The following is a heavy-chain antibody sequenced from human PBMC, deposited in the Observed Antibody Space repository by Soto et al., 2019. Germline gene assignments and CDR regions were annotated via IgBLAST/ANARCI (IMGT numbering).Heavy chain of an antibody. Sequence: XSVNVSYKASGYTFTCRYIHWVRQAPEQGPEWMGEIGPESGATRYAQKFQGRVTMTRDTSITTVYMELKDLSPDDTAVYYCGRGRSGQIVVFYWGQGTPVTVSS. D-gene: IGHD1-26*01. CDR3: GRGRSGQIVVFY. J-gene: IGHJ4*02. V-gene: IGHV1-2*02. CDR2: IGPESGAT. CDR1: GYTFTCRY.